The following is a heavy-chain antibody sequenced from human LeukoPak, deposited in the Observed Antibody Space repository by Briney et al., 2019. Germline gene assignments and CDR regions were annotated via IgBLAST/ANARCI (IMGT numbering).Heavy chain of an antibody. CDR1: GFTFSSYA. V-gene: IGHV3-23*01. D-gene: IGHD7-27*01. CDR3: AKDILRKSNWGYHAFDI. J-gene: IGHJ3*02. CDR2: ISGSGGST. Sequence: AGGSLRLSCAASGFTFSSYAMSWVRQAPGKGLEWVSAISGSGGSTYYADSVKGRFTISRDNSKNTLYLQMNSLRAEDTAVYYCAKDILRKSNWGYHAFDIWGQGTMVTVSS.